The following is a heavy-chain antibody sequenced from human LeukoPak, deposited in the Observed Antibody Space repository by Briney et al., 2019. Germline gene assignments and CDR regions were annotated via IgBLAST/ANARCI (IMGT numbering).Heavy chain of an antibody. CDR3: ARGRWTSSNNNWFGP. CDR2: INTSGST. V-gene: IGHV4-61*02. J-gene: IGHJ5*02. CDR1: GGSISSCSYY. D-gene: IGHD2/OR15-2a*01. Sequence: SQTLSLTCTVSGGSISSCSYYWSWIRQPAGKGLEWIGRINTSGSTNYNPSLKSRVTISIDTSKNQFSLKLSSVTAADTAVYYCARGRWTSSNNNWFGPWGQGTLVTVSS.